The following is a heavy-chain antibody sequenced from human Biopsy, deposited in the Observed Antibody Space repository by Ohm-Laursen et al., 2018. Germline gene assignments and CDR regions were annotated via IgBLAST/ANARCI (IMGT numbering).Heavy chain of an antibody. V-gene: IGHV4-59*08. CDR2: IYYRGNT. D-gene: IGHD3-10*01. CDR1: GDSITTYY. CDR3: ARRLPLRGYAFDV. Sequence: PSETLSLTCTASGDSITTYYWNWIRQAPGKGLEWIGNIYYRGNTNYSPSLKSRVTISLDTSKNQFSLKLNSVTATDTAVYYCARRLPLRGYAFDVWGQGTLVTVSS. J-gene: IGHJ3*01.